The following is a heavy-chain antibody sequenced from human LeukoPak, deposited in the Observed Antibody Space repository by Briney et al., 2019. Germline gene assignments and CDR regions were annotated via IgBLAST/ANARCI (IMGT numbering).Heavy chain of an antibody. J-gene: IGHJ4*02. CDR2: ISSSSTI. D-gene: IGHD5-12*01. CDR1: GFTFSSYS. Sequence: GGSLRLSCAASGFTFSSYSMNWVRQAPGKGLEWVSYISSSSTIYYADSVKGRFTISRDNAKNSLYLQMNSLRAEDTAVYYCAKDKVATIPYYFDYWGQGTLVTVSS. V-gene: IGHV3-48*01. CDR3: AKDKVATIPYYFDY.